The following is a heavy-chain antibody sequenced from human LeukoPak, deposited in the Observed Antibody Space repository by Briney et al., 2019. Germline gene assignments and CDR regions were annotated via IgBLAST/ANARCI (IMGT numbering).Heavy chain of an antibody. Sequence: GGSLRLSCAASGFTVSSNYMSWVHQAPGKGLEWVSVIYSGGSTYYADSVKGRFTISRDNSKNTLYLQMNSLRAEDTAVYYCARVMGYYYDSSGYYYFDYWGQGTLVTVSS. J-gene: IGHJ4*02. CDR3: ARVMGYYYDSSGYYYFDY. V-gene: IGHV3-66*02. CDR2: IYSGGST. D-gene: IGHD3-22*01. CDR1: GFTVSSNY.